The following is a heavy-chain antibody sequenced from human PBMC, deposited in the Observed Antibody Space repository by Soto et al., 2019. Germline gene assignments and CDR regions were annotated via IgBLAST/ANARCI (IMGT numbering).Heavy chain of an antibody. Sequence: EVQLVDSGGGLVQPGGSLRLSCAASGFTFSSYWMHWVRQAPGEGLVWVSRIKGDGITTNYADSVKGRFNISRDYAKNTMFLQMNSRRAEDTVVYYCARVAFGAYYLAYWGQGTLVTVSS. CDR1: GFTFSSYW. J-gene: IGHJ4*02. CDR3: ARVAFGAYYLAY. CDR2: IKGDGITT. D-gene: IGHD3-3*01. V-gene: IGHV3-74*01.